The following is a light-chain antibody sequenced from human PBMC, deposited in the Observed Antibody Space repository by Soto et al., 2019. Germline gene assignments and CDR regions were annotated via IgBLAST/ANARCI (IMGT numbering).Light chain of an antibody. V-gene: IGLV2-14*01. CDR3: ASWDDTLSGPV. CDR2: EVS. J-gene: IGLJ2*01. CDR1: SSDVGGYNY. Sequence: QSALTQPASVSGSPGQSITISCTGTSSDVGGYNYVSWYQHHPGKAPKLMIYEVSNRPSGVSNRFSGSKSGNTASLTISGLQAEDEADYYCASWDDTLSGPVFGGGTKLTVL.